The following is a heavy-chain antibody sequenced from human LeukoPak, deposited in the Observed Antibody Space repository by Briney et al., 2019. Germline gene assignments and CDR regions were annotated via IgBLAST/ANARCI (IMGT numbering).Heavy chain of an antibody. Sequence: GGSLRLSCAASGFTFSSFAMGWVRQAPGKGLEWVAGVSYDGSGTYYADSVKGRFSISRDNSQNTLFLQMNSLRAEDTAIYYCAKEGDSSGHCGDFDIWGQGTMVTVSS. CDR2: VSYDGSGT. CDR3: AKEGDSSGHCGDFDI. V-gene: IGHV3-30*04. CDR1: GFTFSSFA. D-gene: IGHD3-22*01. J-gene: IGHJ3*02.